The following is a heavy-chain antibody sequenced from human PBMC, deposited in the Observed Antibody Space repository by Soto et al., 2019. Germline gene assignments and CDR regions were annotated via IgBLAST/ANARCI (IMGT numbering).Heavy chain of an antibody. V-gene: IGHV1-46*01. CDR2: VNPSGGST. CDR3: WREENCSGGTCYSEYFHR. J-gene: IGHJ1*01. D-gene: IGHD2-15*01. Sequence: ASVKVSCKASGYLFTAYSMHWVRLAPGQGLELMGVVNPSGGSTKYAQNVQGRGLMTRDPFTTTVYIELSRLGSDDTAISYCWREENCSGGTCYSEYFHRWGQGDLLTVPQ. CDR1: GYLFTAYS.